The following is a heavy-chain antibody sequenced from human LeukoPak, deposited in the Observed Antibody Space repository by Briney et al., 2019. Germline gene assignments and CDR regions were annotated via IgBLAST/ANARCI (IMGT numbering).Heavy chain of an antibody. CDR3: AKALYYYDSSGYLDY. CDR1: GFTFSSYA. CDR2: ISGSGGST. J-gene: IGHJ4*02. D-gene: IGHD3-22*01. Sequence: GGSLRLSCAASGFTFSSYAMSWVRQAPRKGLEWVSAISGSGGSTYYADSVKGRFTISRDNSKNTLYLQMNSLRAEDTAVYYCAKALYYYDSSGYLDYWGQGTLVTVSS. V-gene: IGHV3-23*01.